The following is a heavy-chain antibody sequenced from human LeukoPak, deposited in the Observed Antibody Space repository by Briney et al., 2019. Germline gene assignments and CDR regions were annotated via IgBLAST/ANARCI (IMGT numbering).Heavy chain of an antibody. J-gene: IGHJ4*02. Sequence: SETLSLTCTVSGASISSNYWTWIRQPPGKGLEYIGYIYYTGGTNYNPSLKSRVTISVDTSKNQFSLKLSSVIAADTAVYFCAKYGGSGWVIDYWGQGTLVTVSS. D-gene: IGHD6-19*01. V-gene: IGHV4-59*08. CDR1: GASISSNY. CDR2: IYYTGGT. CDR3: AKYGGSGWVIDY.